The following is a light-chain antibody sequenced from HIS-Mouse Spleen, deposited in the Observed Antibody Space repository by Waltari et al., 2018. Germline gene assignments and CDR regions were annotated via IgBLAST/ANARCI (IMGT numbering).Light chain of an antibody. Sequence: QSALTQPASVSGSPGQSITISCTGTSSDVGGYNYVSWYQQHPGKAPKLMIYDVSNRPSGVSNRFAGSKAGNTASLTSSGLQAEDEADYYCSSDTSSSVNVVFGGGTKLTVL. J-gene: IGLJ2*01. CDR2: DVS. V-gene: IGLV2-14*03. CDR1: SSDVGGYNY. CDR3: SSDTSSSVNVV.